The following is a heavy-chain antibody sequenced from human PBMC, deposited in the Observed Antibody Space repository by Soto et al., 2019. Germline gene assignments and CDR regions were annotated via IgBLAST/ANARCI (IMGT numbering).Heavy chain of an antibody. CDR1: GFAVNNDY. CDR3: TRDSSYSGSGRGVLDY. CDR2: ISKDGST. D-gene: IGHD3-10*01. V-gene: IGHV3-66*01. Sequence: VHLVESGGDLVQPGGSLRLSCAISGFAVNNDYVSWVRQAPGKGLEWVSVISKDGSTVYADSVQGRFFVSRDATRNMVFLQMNSLRVEDTAVYHCTRDSSYSGSGRGVLDYWGQGTLVTVSS. J-gene: IGHJ4*02.